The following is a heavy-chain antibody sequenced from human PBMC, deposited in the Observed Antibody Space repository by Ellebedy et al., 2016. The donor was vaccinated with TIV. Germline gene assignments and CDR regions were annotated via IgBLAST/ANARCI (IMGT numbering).Heavy chain of an antibody. CDR2: ISYDGSNK. CDR3: AKYRRELLEALMDV. J-gene: IGHJ6*02. D-gene: IGHD1-26*01. V-gene: IGHV3-30*18. CDR1: GFTFSSYA. Sequence: GESLKISCAASGFTFSSYAMHWVRQAPGKGLEWVAVISYDGSNKYYADSVKGRFTISRDNSKNTLYLQMNSLRAEDTAVYYCAKYRRELLEALMDVWGQGTTVTVSS.